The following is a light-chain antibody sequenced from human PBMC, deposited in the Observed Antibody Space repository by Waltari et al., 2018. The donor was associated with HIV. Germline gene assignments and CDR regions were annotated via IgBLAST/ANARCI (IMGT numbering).Light chain of an antibody. J-gene: IGLJ2*01. CDR2: RNT. CDR1: SPNIGYNY. V-gene: IGLV1-47*01. Sequence: QSVLTQPPSASGTPGQRVSISCSGSSPNIGYNYVYWYQQIPGTAPKLVIYRNTQRPAGVPDRFSGSKSGTSASLAISGLRSDDEADYYCVAWDDSLGGHVVIGGGTKLTVL. CDR3: VAWDDSLGGHVV.